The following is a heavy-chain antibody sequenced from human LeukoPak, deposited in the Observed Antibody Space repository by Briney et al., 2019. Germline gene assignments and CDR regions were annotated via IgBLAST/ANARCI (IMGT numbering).Heavy chain of an antibody. V-gene: IGHV3-23*01. CDR1: GFTFSSYA. CDR3: ARVRRLTTQQNPLDY. CDR2: ISDSGGST. J-gene: IGHJ4*02. Sequence: GGSLRLSCAASGFTFSSYAMSWVRQAPGKGLEWVSAISDSGGSTYYADSVKGRFTISRDNSKNTLYLQMNSLRAEDTAVYYCARVRRLTTQQNPLDYWGQGTLVTVSS. D-gene: IGHD4-11*01.